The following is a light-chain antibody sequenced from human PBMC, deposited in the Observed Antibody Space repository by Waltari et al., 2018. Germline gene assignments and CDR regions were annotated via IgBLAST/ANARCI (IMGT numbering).Light chain of an antibody. V-gene: IGKV1-5*03. CDR1: QSIRNW. J-gene: IGKJ4*01. CDR3: QHYNSYPYT. Sequence: DIQMTQSPSTLSASVGDRVTITCRASQSIRNWLAWYQQRPGKVPKLLIYRVSILESGVPSRFRGSGSGTEFSLTITSLQPDDVVTYYCQHYNSYPYTFGGGTKVEI. CDR2: RVS.